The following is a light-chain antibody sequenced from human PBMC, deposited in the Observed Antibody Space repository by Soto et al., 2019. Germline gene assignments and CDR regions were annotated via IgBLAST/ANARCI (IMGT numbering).Light chain of an antibody. J-gene: IGKJ1*01. V-gene: IGKV1-5*01. Sequence: DIQMTQSPSTLSASVGDRVTITCRASQSISSWLAWYQQKPGKAPKLLIYDASSLESGVPSRFSGSGSGTEFTITISSLQPDDFATYYCQQYRTFGQGTK. CDR1: QSISSW. CDR3: QQYRT. CDR2: DAS.